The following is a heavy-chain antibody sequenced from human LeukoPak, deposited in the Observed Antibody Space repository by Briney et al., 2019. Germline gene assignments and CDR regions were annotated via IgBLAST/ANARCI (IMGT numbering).Heavy chain of an antibody. D-gene: IGHD3-22*01. CDR1: GFTFSSYG. V-gene: IGHV3-33*01. CDR2: IWYDGSNK. Sequence: GGSLRLSCAASGFTFSSYGMHWVRQAPGKGLEWVAVIWYDGSNKYYADSVKGRFTISRDSSKNTLYLQMNSLRAEDTAVYYCAVGDHYYDSSGYALGYWGQGTLVTVSS. CDR3: AVGDHYYDSSGYALGY. J-gene: IGHJ4*02.